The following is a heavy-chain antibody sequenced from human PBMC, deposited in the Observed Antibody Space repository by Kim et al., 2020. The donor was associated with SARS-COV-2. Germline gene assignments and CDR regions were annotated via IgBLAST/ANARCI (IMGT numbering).Heavy chain of an antibody. CDR3: AREGCSGGSCSPSWFDP. J-gene: IGHJ5*02. Sequence: GGSLRLSCAASGFTFSSYAMHWVRQAPGKGLEWVAVISYDGSNKYYADSVKGRFTISRDNSKNTLYLQMNSLRAEDTAVYYCAREGCSGGSCSPSWFDPWGQGTLVTVSS. D-gene: IGHD2-15*01. V-gene: IGHV3-30*04. CDR1: GFTFSSYA. CDR2: ISYDGSNK.